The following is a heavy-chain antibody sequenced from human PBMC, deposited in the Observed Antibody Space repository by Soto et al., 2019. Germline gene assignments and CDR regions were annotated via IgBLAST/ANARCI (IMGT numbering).Heavy chain of an antibody. CDR3: AKGLAATGAFDI. CDR2: ISYDGSNK. D-gene: IGHD2-15*01. J-gene: IGHJ3*02. V-gene: IGHV3-30*18. Sequence: QVQLVESGGGVVQPGRSLRLSCAASGFTFSSYGMHWVRQAPGKGLEWVAVISYDGSNKYYADSVKGRFTISRDNSKNTLYLQMNSLRPEDTAVYYCAKGLAATGAFDIWGQGTMVTVSS. CDR1: GFTFSSYG.